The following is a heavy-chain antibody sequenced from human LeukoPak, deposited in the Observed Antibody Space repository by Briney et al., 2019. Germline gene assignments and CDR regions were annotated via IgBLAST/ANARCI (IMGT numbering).Heavy chain of an antibody. V-gene: IGHV3-23*01. Sequence: PGRSLRLSCAASGFTSSSYTMSWVRQAPGKGLEWVSGISISGGSTYYADSVKGRFTISRDNSKNTLYLQMNGLRAEDTPAYYCATKGTGLSDYWGRGTLVTVSS. CDR1: GFTSSSYT. CDR3: ATKGTGLSDY. D-gene: IGHD1-1*01. J-gene: IGHJ4*02. CDR2: ISISGGST.